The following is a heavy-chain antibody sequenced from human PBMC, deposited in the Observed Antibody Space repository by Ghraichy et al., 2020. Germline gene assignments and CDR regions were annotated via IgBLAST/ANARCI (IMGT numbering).Heavy chain of an antibody. CDR1: GGSFSAYF. Sequence: SQTLSLTCGVYGGSFSAYFWSWIRQPPGKGLEWLGEISHSGGTKYNPSVKSRVTISVDTSKNQFSLRLTSVTAADTALYYCTASHYGDRIFDSWGQGTLVTFSS. CDR2: ISHSGGT. CDR3: TASHYGDRIFDS. V-gene: IGHV4-34*01. D-gene: IGHD4/OR15-4a*01. J-gene: IGHJ4*02.